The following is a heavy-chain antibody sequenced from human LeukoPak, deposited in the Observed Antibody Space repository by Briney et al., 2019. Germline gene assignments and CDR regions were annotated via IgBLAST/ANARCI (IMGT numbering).Heavy chain of an antibody. D-gene: IGHD3-9*01. Sequence: GGSLRLSCAASGFTFSSYSMNWVRQAPGKGLEWVSAISGSGGSTYYADSVKGRFTISRDNSKNTLYLQMNSLRAEDTAVYYCAKSVILTVFDYWGQGTLVTVSS. CDR1: GFTFSSYS. V-gene: IGHV3-23*01. CDR2: ISGSGGST. J-gene: IGHJ4*02. CDR3: AKSVILTVFDY.